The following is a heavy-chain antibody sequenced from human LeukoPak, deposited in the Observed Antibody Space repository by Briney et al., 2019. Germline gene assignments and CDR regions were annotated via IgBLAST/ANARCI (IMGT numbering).Heavy chain of an antibody. CDR1: GFSFSSHG. CDR2: ISSSSSYI. V-gene: IGHV3-21*01. Sequence: GGSLRLSCAASGFSFSSHGMSWVRQAPGKGLEWVSSISSSSSYIYYADSVKGRFTISRDNAKISLYLQMNSLRAEDTAVYYCARAPYYLRYFDYWGQGTLVTVSS. J-gene: IGHJ4*02. CDR3: ARAPYYLRYFDY. D-gene: IGHD3-22*01.